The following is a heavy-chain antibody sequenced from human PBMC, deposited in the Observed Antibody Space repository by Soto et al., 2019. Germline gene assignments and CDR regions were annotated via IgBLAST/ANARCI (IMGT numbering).Heavy chain of an antibody. V-gene: IGHV4-39*01. CDR1: GGSISSSSYY. CDR3: ASSYGDYVAHFDY. CDR2: IYYSGST. J-gene: IGHJ4*02. Sequence: SETLSLTCTVSGGSISSSSYYWGWIRQPPGKGLEWIGSIYYSGSTYYNPSLKSRVTISVDTSKNQFSLKLSSVTAADTAVYYCASSYGDYVAHFDYWGQGTLVTVSS. D-gene: IGHD4-17*01.